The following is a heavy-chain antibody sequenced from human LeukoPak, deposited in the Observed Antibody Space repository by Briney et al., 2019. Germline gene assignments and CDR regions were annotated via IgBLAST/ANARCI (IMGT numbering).Heavy chain of an antibody. V-gene: IGHV3-48*03. J-gene: IGHJ5*02. D-gene: IGHD1-1*01. CDR3: ASIPHPTGFDP. CDR1: GFIFSSYE. CDR2: ISSSGNSI. Sequence: GGSLRLSCAASGFIFSSYEMNWVRQAPGKGLEWVSYISSSGNSIYYADSVKGRFTISRDNAKNSLYLQMNSLRVEDTAIYYCASIPHPTGFDPWGRGTLVTVSS.